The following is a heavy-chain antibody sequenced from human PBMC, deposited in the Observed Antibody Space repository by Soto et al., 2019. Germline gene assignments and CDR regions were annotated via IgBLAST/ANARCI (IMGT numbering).Heavy chain of an antibody. D-gene: IGHD6-13*01. V-gene: IGHV4-30-4*01. CDR3: ARERPDGSRLDP. J-gene: IGHJ5*02. CDR1: GGSISSGDYY. CDR2: IYYSGST. Sequence: QVQLQESGPGLVKPSQTLSLTCTVSGGSISSGDYYWSWIRQPPGKGLEWMGYIYYSGSTYYNPSLKSRVTISVDTSKNQFSMKLSSGTAADTAVYYCARERPDGSRLDPWGQGTLVTVSS.